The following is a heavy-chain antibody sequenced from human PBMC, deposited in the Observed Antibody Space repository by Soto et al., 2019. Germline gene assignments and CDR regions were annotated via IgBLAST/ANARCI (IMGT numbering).Heavy chain of an antibody. CDR3: ARDPPNCSSTSCYAFHGMDV. CDR2: INPSGGST. V-gene: IGHV1-46*01. CDR1: GYTFTSYY. Sequence: ASVKVSCKASGYTFTSYYMHWVRQAPGQGLEWMGIINPSGGSTCYAQKFQGRVTMTRDTSTSTVYMELSSLRSEDTAVYYCARDPPNCSSTSCYAFHGMDVWGQGTTVTVSS. J-gene: IGHJ6*02. D-gene: IGHD2-2*01.